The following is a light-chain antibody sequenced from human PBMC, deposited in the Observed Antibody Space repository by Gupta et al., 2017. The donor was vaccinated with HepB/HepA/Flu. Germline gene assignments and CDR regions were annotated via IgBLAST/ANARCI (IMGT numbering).Light chain of an antibody. Sequence: DIQRTQSPSSLPASVGDRVTFTCRASQNINSSLNWYQQKPGEVPKLLIYAASSLQSGVPSRFSGSRSVTDFILTIRSLQPEDFASYYCQQSYSSPVTFGGGTKVEIK. CDR2: AAS. V-gene: IGKV1-39*01. CDR1: QNINSS. J-gene: IGKJ4*01. CDR3: QQSYSSPVT.